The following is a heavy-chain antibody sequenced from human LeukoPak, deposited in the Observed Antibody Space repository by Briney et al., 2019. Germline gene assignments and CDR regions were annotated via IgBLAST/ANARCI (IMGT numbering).Heavy chain of an antibody. CDR1: GFTFDDYA. Sequence: GGSLRLSCAASGFTFDDYAMHWVRQAPGKGLEWVSGISWNSGSIGYADSVKGRFTISRDNAKNSLCLQMNSLRAEDTALYYCAKEYSGFDYWGQGTLVTVSS. CDR3: AKEYSGFDY. CDR2: ISWNSGSI. D-gene: IGHD2-15*01. J-gene: IGHJ4*02. V-gene: IGHV3-9*01.